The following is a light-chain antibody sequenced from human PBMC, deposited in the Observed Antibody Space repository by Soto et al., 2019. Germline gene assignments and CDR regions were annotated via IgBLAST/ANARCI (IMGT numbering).Light chain of an antibody. CDR2: KAS. Sequence: DIQMTQSPSTLYASVGDRFTITFRASESIDSWLAWHQQKPGRVPKLLISKASSLESGVPSRFSGSGFGTEFTLTISSLQPDDFATYYCQQYKGYRAFGQGTKVDIK. CDR1: ESIDSW. CDR3: QQYKGYRA. J-gene: IGKJ1*01. V-gene: IGKV1-5*03.